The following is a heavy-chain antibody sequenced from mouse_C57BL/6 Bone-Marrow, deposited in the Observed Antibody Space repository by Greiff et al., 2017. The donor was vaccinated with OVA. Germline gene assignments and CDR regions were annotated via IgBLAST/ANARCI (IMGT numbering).Heavy chain of an antibody. J-gene: IGHJ3*01. Sequence: QVQLQQPGAELVKPGASVKLSCKASGYTFTSYWMHWVKQRPGQGLEWIGMIHPHSGSTNYNEKFKSKATLTVDKSSSTAYMQLRSLTSEDSAVDYCARGLLRSAWFAYWGQGTLVTVSA. CDR3: ARGLLRSAWFAY. D-gene: IGHD1-1*01. CDR1: GYTFTSYW. CDR2: IHPHSGST. V-gene: IGHV1-64*01.